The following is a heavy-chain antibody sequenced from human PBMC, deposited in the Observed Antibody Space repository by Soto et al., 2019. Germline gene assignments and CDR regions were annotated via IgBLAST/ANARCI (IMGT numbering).Heavy chain of an antibody. CDR1: GFTVSSNY. V-gene: IGHV3-53*02. CDR2: IYSGGST. CDR3: ASTIVVVVAANRYYIDY. J-gene: IGHJ4*02. D-gene: IGHD2-15*01. Sequence: EVQLVETGGGLIQPGGSLRLSCAASGFTVSSNYMSWVRQAPGKGLEWVSVIYSGGSTYYADSVKGRFTISRDNSKNTLYLQMNSLRAEDTAVYYCASTIVVVVAANRYYIDYWGQGTLVTVSS.